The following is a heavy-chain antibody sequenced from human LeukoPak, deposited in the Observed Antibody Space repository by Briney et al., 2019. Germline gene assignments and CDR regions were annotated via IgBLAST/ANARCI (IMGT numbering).Heavy chain of an antibody. D-gene: IGHD3-10*01. CDR1: AITFSGAW. CDR3: ARVSGPGMNEYYHL. J-gene: IGHJ1*01. V-gene: IGHV3-74*01. Sequence: GGSLRLSCAAYAITFSGAWMHSVRQAPGEGLVWVSRINDDGSFRRCANSVKGRFTISRDNAKNTLFLQMDSLRAEDTAVYYCARVSGPGMNEYYHLWGQGTLVTVSS. CDR2: INDDGSFR.